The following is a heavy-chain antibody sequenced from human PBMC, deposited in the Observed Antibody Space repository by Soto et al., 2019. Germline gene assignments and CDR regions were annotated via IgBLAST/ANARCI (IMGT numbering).Heavy chain of an antibody. Sequence: TSETLSLTCTVSGGFISSGGYYWSWMRQHPGKGLEWIGYIYYSGSTYYNPSLKSRVTISVDTSKNQFSLKLSSVTAADTAVYYCARGSLLRLLEWAFDYWGQGTLVTVSS. CDR3: ARGSLLRLLEWAFDY. CDR2: IYYSGST. J-gene: IGHJ4*02. V-gene: IGHV4-31*03. CDR1: GGFISSGGYY. D-gene: IGHD3-3*01.